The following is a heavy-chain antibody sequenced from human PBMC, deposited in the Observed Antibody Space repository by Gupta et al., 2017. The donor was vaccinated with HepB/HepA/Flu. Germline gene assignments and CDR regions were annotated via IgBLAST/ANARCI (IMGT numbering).Heavy chain of an antibody. Sequence: EEQLLESGGGLVQPGGFLRLSCVASGFIFSDYAMTWVRQAPGKGLEGVSEIRGDGRDINYAAFWKGWLTISRDNPMNTLYLQIHSLRDEETATYYCVRDDCTTHTCNKDSHMDVWGIGSTVTV. J-gene: IGHJ6*03. CDR2: IRGDGRDI. CDR3: VRDDCTTHTCNKDSHMDV. CDR1: GFIFSDYA. V-gene: IGHV3-23*01. D-gene: IGHD2/OR15-2a*01.